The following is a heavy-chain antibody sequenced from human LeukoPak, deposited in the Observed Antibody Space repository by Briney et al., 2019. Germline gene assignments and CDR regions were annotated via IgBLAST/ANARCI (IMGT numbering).Heavy chain of an antibody. D-gene: IGHD3-10*01. J-gene: IGHJ4*02. CDR3: ARAPYDLWFGLYFDY. V-gene: IGHV1-69*13. Sequence: APVKVSCKASGGTFSSYAISWVRQAPGQGLEWMGGIIPIFGTANYAQKFQGRVTITADESTSTAYMELSSLRSEDTAVYYCARAPYDLWFGLYFDYWGQGTLVTVSS. CDR1: GGTFSSYA. CDR2: IIPIFGTA.